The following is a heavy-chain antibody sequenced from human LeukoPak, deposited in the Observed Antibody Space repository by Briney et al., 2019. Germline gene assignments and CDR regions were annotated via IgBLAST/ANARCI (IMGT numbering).Heavy chain of an antibody. CDR3: ARGGPAPHRITLIVVASATDAFDI. D-gene: IGHD3-22*01. J-gene: IGHJ3*02. V-gene: IGHV1-18*01. Sequence: ASVKVSCKASGYTFTSYGISWVRQAPGQGLEWMGWISAYNGDTNYAQKLQGRVTMTTDTSTSTAYMELRSLRSDDTAVYYCARGGPAPHRITLIVVASATDAFDIWGQGTMVTVSS. CDR2: ISAYNGDT. CDR1: GYTFTSYG.